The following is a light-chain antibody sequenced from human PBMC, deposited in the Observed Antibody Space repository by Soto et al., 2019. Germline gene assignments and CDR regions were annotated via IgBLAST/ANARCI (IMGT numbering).Light chain of an antibody. CDR2: GAA. V-gene: IGKV1-39*01. Sequence: DIQMTQSPSSLSASVGDRVSISCRTSQNIDRYLNWYQQKPGKAPQVLISGAASLQSGVPPRFSGSGSGTEFTLSISSLQPEDFATYFCQQSYSAPYTFGQGTRLEI. CDR1: QNIDRY. J-gene: IGKJ2*01. CDR3: QQSYSAPYT.